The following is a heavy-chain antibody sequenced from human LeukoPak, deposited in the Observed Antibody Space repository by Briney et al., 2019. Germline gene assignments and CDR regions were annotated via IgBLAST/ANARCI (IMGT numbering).Heavy chain of an antibody. CDR1: GYTFTVYY. Sequence: ASVKVSCKASGYTFTVYYMHWVRQAPGHGLEWMGWINPNSGGTNYAQKFQGRVTMTRDTSISTAYMELSRLRSDDTAVYYCARVEVIRFPRGDFGYWGQGTLVTVSS. J-gene: IGHJ4*02. D-gene: IGHD3-16*01. CDR3: ARVEVIRFPRGDFGY. V-gene: IGHV1-2*02. CDR2: INPNSGGT.